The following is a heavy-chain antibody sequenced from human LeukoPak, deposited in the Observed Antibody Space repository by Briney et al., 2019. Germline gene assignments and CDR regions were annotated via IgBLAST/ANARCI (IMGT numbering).Heavy chain of an antibody. CDR1: GFTSSSYA. D-gene: IGHD6-13*01. J-gene: IGHJ5*02. CDR2: ISYDGSNK. CDR3: ARDAAGTQGWFDP. V-gene: IGHV3-30-3*01. Sequence: PGGSLRLSCAASGFTSSSYAMHWVRQAPGKGLEWVAVISYDGSNKYYADSVKGRFTISRDNSKNTLYLQMNSLRAEDTAVYYCARDAAGTQGWFDPWGQGTLVTVSS.